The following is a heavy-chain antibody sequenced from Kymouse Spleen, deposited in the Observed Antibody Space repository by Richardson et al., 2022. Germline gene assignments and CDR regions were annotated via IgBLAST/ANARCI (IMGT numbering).Heavy chain of an antibody. CDR1: GFTFSSYD. D-gene: IGHD1-14*01,IGHD1-20*01,IGHD1-26*01. J-gene: IGHJ6*02. CDR2: IGTAGDT. V-gene: IGHV3-13*01. CDR3: ARGYNYYYGMDV. Sequence: EVQLVESGGGLVQPGGSLRLSCAASGFTFSSYDMHWVRQATGKGLEWVSAIGTAGDTYYPGSVKGRFTISRENAKNSLYLQMNSLRAGDTAVYYCARGYNYYYGMDVWGQGTTVTVSS.